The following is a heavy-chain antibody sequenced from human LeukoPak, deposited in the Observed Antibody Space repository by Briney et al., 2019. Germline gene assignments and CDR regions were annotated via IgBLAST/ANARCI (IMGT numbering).Heavy chain of an antibody. Sequence: SETLSLTCDKDDESFSGTFWNWIRQPPGKGLEWIGEINHSGRPNYNPSLKSRVTFSLDTSKNQSSLRLQSVTAADTAVYFCARGEGALNNWGRGTLVTVSS. V-gene: IGHV4-34*01. CDR1: DESFSGTF. J-gene: IGHJ4*02. D-gene: IGHD3-16*01. CDR2: INHSGRP. CDR3: ARGEGALNN.